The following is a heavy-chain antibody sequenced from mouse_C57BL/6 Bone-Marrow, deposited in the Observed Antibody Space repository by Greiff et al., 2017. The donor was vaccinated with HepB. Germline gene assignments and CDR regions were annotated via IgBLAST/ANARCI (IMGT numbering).Heavy chain of an antibody. CDR1: GYTFTSYW. J-gene: IGHJ2*01. Sequence: QVHVKQPGAELVKPGASVKMSCKASGYTFTSYWITWVKQRPGQGLEWIGDIYPGSGSTNYNEKFKSKATLTVDTSSSTAYMQLSSLTSEDSAVYYCARFGWLLQYYFDYWGQGTTLTVSS. V-gene: IGHV1-55*01. CDR3: ARFGWLLQYYFDY. D-gene: IGHD2-3*01. CDR2: IYPGSGST.